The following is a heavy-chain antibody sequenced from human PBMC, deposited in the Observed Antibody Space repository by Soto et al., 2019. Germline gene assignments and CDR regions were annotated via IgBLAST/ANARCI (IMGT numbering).Heavy chain of an antibody. D-gene: IGHD6-19*01. J-gene: IGHJ4*02. V-gene: IGHV3-33*01. CDR1: GFPFSPYG. Sequence: QVQLVESGGGVVQPGRSLRLSCAASGFPFSPYGMHWVRQAPGKGLEWVAVIYFDGSNKYYSDSVKVRFTISRDNSNNTLYLQMNSLTAEDTATYFCVRDIWDTSGWYFDYWGQGALVTVSS. CDR2: IYFDGSNK. CDR3: VRDIWDTSGWYFDY.